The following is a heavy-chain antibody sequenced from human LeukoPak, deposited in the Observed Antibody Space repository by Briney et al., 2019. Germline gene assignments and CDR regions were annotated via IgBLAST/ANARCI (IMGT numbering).Heavy chain of an antibody. CDR3: ARTAYYYDGSGRDYFDY. V-gene: IGHV4-38-2*02. J-gene: IGHJ4*02. D-gene: IGHD3-22*01. CDR1: GYSISSGYY. CDR2: IYHSGST. Sequence: PSETLSLTCNVSGYSISSGYYWGWTRQPPGKGLEWIGSIYHSGSTYYNPSLESRVTISVDTSKNQFSLKLSSVTAADTAVYYCARTAYYYDGSGRDYFDYWGQGTLVTVSS.